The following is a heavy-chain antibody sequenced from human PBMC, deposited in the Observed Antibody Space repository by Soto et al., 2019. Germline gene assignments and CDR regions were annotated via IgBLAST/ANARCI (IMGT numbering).Heavy chain of an antibody. Sequence: QLQLQEFGTGLVKPSQTLSLTCAVSGGSISSGGYSWSWSRRPPGKGLEWIGHIHHSGSTYYNPSLKSRVTISVDRSKNQFSLKLSSVTAADTAVYYCARVPGPWGQGTLVTVSS. CDR2: IHHSGST. CDR1: GGSISSGGYS. D-gene: IGHD3-10*01. CDR3: ARVPGP. J-gene: IGHJ5*02. V-gene: IGHV4-30-2*01.